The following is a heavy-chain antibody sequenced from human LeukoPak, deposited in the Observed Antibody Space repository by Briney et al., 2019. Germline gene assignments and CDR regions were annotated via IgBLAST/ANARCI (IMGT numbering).Heavy chain of an antibody. CDR3: ARIYYYYGMDV. CDR2: IKEDGSEK. J-gene: IGHJ6*01. Sequence: PRGCLRLSCAASGFTFSSYWMSSVRQAPGKGLERVTNIKEDGSEKYYVDSVKGRFTISRDNAKNSLYLQMNSLRAEDTAVYYCARIYYYYGMDVWGQGTTVTVSS. D-gene: IGHD3-3*02. V-gene: IGHV3-7*01. CDR1: GFTFSSYW.